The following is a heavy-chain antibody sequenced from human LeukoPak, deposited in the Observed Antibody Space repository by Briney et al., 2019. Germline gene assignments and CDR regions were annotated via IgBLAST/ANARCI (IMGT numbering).Heavy chain of an antibody. CDR2: ISSSSSTM. D-gene: IGHD3-10*01. CDR1: GFTFSSYS. J-gene: IGHJ4*02. CDR3: ARAILPDGSGSCYFDY. Sequence: GGSLRLSCAASGFTFSSYSMNWVRQAPGKGLEWVSYISSSSSTMYYADSVKGPFTISRDKTKNSLYLQMNSLRDEDTAVYYCARAILPDGSGSCYFDYWGQGTLVTVSS. V-gene: IGHV3-48*02.